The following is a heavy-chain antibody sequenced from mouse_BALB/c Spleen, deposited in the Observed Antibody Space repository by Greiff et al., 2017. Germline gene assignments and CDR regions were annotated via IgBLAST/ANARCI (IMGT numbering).Heavy chain of an antibody. Sequence: QVQLQQSGPDLVAPSQSLSITCTVSGFSLTSYGVHWVRQPPGKGLEWLVVIWSDGSTTYNSALKSRLSISKDNSKSQVFLKMNSIQTDDTAMYYCAISTMITAWFAYWGQGTLVTVSA. D-gene: IGHD2-4*01. CDR1: GFSLTSYG. V-gene: IGHV2-6-2*01. CDR3: AISTMITAWFAY. CDR2: IWSDGST. J-gene: IGHJ3*01.